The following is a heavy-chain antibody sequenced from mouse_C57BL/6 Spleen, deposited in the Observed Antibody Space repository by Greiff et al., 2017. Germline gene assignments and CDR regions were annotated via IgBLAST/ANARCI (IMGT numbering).Heavy chain of an antibody. Sequence: EVHLVESGGGLVKPGGSLKLSCAASGFTFSDYGMHWVRQAPEKGLEWVAYISSGSSTIYYEDTVKGRFTISRDNAKNTLCLQMTSRRAEDTAMYYCARGLHVDDWGTGTTVTVAS. CDR1: GFTFSDYG. CDR3: ARGLHVDD. D-gene: IGHD6-1*01. J-gene: IGHJ1*03. CDR2: ISSGSSTI. V-gene: IGHV5-17*01.